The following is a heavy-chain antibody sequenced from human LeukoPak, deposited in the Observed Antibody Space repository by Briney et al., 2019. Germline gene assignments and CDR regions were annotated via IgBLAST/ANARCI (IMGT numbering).Heavy chain of an antibody. D-gene: IGHD5/OR15-5a*01. J-gene: IGHJ4*02. CDR1: GVSISSYY. Sequence: ASETLSLTCTVSGVSISSYYWSWIRQPPGKGLEWIGYIYYSGSTNYNPSLKSRVTISVDTSKNQFSLKLSSVTAADTAVYYCASDEGAGLFDYWGQGTLVTVSS. V-gene: IGHV4-59*08. CDR2: IYYSGST. CDR3: ASDEGAGLFDY.